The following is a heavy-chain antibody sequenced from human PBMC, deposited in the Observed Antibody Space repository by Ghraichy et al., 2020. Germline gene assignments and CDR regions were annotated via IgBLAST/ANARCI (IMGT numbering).Heavy chain of an antibody. CDR1: GFTFSSYG. D-gene: IGHD3-10*01. V-gene: IGHV3-30*18. Sequence: SCAASGFTFSSYGMHWVRQAPGKGLEWVAVISYDGSNKYYADSVKGRFTISRDNSKNTLYLQMNSLRAEDTAVYYWAKAYYYGSGSYPKGIDYWGQGTLVTVSS. CDR2: ISYDGSNK. CDR3: AKAYYYGSGSYPKGIDY. J-gene: IGHJ4*02.